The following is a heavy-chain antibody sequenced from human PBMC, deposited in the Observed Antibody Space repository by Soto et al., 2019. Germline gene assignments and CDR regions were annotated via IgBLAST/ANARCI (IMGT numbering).Heavy chain of an antibody. Sequence: GGSMRLSCAVSGLTFSSHAVSWVRQKPGKGLECVSSIRGNGDTTYYAESVKGRFTVSRDNSKNMVYLQMNSLRAEDTAVYYCAKGKGVGATPDGANCWGQGTPVTVSS. CDR1: GLTFSSHA. CDR2: IRGNGDTT. CDR3: AKGKGVGATPDGANC. J-gene: IGHJ4*02. D-gene: IGHD1-26*01. V-gene: IGHV3-23*01.